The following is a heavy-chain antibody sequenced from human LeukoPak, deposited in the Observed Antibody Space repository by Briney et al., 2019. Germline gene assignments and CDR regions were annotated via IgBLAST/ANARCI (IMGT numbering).Heavy chain of an antibody. CDR1: GFTFSSYA. J-gene: IGHJ4*02. V-gene: IGHV3-23*01. CDR3: AKGPSRRGELLGF. D-gene: IGHD1-26*01. CDR2: ISGIGGST. Sequence: GGSVRLSCAASGFTFSSYAMSWVRQAPGKGLERVSAISGIGGSTYYADSVKGRFTISRDNSKNTLYLQMNSLRAEDTAVYYCAKGPSRRGELLGFWGQGTLFTVSS.